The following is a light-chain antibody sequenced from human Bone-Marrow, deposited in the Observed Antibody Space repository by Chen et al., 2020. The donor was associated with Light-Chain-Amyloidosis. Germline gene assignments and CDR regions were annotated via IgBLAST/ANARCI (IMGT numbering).Light chain of an antibody. CDR2: ENN. CDR1: NSHIGINY. V-gene: IGLV1-51*02. Sequence: QPVLTQPPSVSAAPGQKVTISCSGSNSHIGINYVSWYQQLPGTSPKLLIYENNQRPSEIPDRFSGSKSGTSATLGVAGLQTGDEADYYCATWDSSLTVWMFGGGTKLTVL. J-gene: IGLJ3*02. CDR3: ATWDSSLTVWM.